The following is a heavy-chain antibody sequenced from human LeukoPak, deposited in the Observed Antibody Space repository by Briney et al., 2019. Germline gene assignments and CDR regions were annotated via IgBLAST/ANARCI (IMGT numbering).Heavy chain of an antibody. V-gene: IGHV3-21*01. Sequence: GGSLRLACAASGFTFSSYSMNWVRQAPGKGLEWVSSISSSNTYIYYAESVKGRFTISRDNAKNSLYLQMNSLRAEDTAVYYCARPRKQLWLPLYYYYGMDVWGQGTTVTVSS. D-gene: IGHD5-18*01. CDR3: ARPRKQLWLPLYYYYGMDV. CDR2: ISSSNTYI. CDR1: GFTFSSYS. J-gene: IGHJ6*02.